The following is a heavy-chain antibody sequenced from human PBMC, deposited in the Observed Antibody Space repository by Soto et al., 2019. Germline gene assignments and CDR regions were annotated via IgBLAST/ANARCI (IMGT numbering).Heavy chain of an antibody. Sequence: ASVKVSCKASGYTFTSYGISWVRQAPGQGLEWMRWISAYNGNTNYAQKFQGRVTMTTDTSTSTVYMELSSLRSEDTAVYYCVRDRKFYYDSSGYYRGDAFGIWGQGTMVTVSS. D-gene: IGHD3-22*01. J-gene: IGHJ3*02. V-gene: IGHV1-18*01. CDR2: ISAYNGNT. CDR3: VRDRKFYYDSSGYYRGDAFGI. CDR1: GYTFTSYG.